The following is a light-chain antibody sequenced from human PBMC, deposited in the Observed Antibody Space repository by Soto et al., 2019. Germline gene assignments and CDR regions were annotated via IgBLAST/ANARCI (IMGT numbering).Light chain of an antibody. Sequence: EIVLTQSPGTLSLSPGERATLSCRASQSVSSSYLAWYQQKPGQAPRLLIYGASSRATGIPDRFSGSGSGTDFTLTISRLDPEDFAVYYCQKYGSLPWTFGQGTKVEI. CDR1: QSVSSSY. CDR2: GAS. J-gene: IGKJ1*01. V-gene: IGKV3-20*01. CDR3: QKYGSLPWT.